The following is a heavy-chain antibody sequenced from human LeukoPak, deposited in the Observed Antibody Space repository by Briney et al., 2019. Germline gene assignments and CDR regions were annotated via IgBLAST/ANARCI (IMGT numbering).Heavy chain of an antibody. CDR2: IYYSGST. J-gene: IGHJ5*02. Sequence: SETLSLTCTVSGGSISSSSYYWGWIRQPPGKGLVWIGSIYYSGSTYYSPSLKSRVTISVDTSKNQFSLKLSSVTAADTAVYYCARHVFCSSTSCYPFAFWFDPWGQGTLVTVSS. D-gene: IGHD2-2*01. CDR1: GGSISSSSYY. CDR3: ARHVFCSSTSCYPFAFWFDP. V-gene: IGHV4-39*01.